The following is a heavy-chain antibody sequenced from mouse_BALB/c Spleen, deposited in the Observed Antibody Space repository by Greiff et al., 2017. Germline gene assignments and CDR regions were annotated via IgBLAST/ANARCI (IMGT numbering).Heavy chain of an antibody. CDR1: GYSFTGYN. CDR3: AREGYGYDYYAMDY. J-gene: IGHJ4*01. D-gene: IGHD2-2*01. CDR2: IDPYYGGT. V-gene: IGHV1-39*01. Sequence: EVKLMESGPELEKPGASVKISCKASGYSFTGYNMNWVKQSNGKSLEWIGNIDPYYGGTSYNQKFKGKATLTVDKSSSTAYMQLKSLTSEDSAVYYCAREGYGYDYYAMDYWGQGTSVTVSS.